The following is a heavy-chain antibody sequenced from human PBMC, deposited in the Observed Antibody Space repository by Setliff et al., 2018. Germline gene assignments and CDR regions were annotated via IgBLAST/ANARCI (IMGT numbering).Heavy chain of an antibody. CDR3: ARGCAAGACYSDYYYYMDV. CDR2: IYTSGST. J-gene: IGHJ6*03. V-gene: IGHV4-61*02. CDR1: GGSISSGTYY. Sequence: SETLSLTCTVSGGSISSGTYYWSWIRQPAGKGLEWIGRIYTSGSTNYNPSLKSRVAISVDTSKKQFSLKLSSVTAADTAVYYCARGCAAGACYSDYYYYMDVWGKGTTVTVSS. D-gene: IGHD2-15*01.